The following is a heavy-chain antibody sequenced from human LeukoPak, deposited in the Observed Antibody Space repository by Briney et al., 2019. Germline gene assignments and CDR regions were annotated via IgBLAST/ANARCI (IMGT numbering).Heavy chain of an antibody. Sequence: GGSLRLSCAASGFNFGSYAMHWVRQAPGKVLEWVAVISYDGSNKYYADSVKGRFTISRDNSKNTLYLQMNSLRAEDTAVYYCARDMRAIDAFDIWGQGTMVTVSS. CDR1: GFNFGSYA. D-gene: IGHD3-16*01. CDR2: ISYDGSNK. J-gene: IGHJ3*02. CDR3: ARDMRAIDAFDI. V-gene: IGHV3-30*04.